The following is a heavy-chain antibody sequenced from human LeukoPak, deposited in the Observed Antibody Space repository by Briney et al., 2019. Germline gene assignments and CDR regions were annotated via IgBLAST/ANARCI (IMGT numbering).Heavy chain of an antibody. D-gene: IGHD3-9*01. CDR2: ISSSSSYI. CDR3: AKAYYDILTGYNY. J-gene: IGHJ4*02. Sequence: GGSLRLSCAASGFTFSSYAMSWVRQAPGKGLEWVSSISSSSSYIYYADSVKGRFTISRDNAKNSLHLQMNSLRAEDTAVYYCAKAYYDILTGYNYWGQGTLVTVSS. V-gene: IGHV3-21*04. CDR1: GFTFSSYA.